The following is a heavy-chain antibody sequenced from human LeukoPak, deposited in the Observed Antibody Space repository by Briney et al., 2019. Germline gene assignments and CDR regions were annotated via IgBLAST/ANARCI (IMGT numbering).Heavy chain of an antibody. J-gene: IGHJ1*01. CDR1: GFAFSVYA. CDR3: VRDSWHSNSWTSFQY. CDR2: ISYDGTKT. Sequence: GRSLRLSCAASGFAFSVYAMHWVRQAPGKGLEWVSVISYDGTKTYFADSVTGRFTISRDNSKNTLFLQMNSLRAEDTAVYYCVRDSWHSNSWTSFQYWGQGTLVIVSS. V-gene: IGHV3-30*14. D-gene: IGHD6-13*01.